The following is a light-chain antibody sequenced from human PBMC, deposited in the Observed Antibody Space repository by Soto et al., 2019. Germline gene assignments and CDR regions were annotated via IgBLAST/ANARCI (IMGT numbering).Light chain of an antibody. Sequence: QSALTQPASVCGSPGQSIAISCTGTSSDVGGYDYVSWYQQHPDKAPKLIIYEVTKRPSGVSNRFSGSKSGNTASLTISGLQPDDEADYYCSSHTSGDTRVFGSGTKLTVL. J-gene: IGLJ1*01. CDR1: SSDVGGYDY. V-gene: IGLV2-14*01. CDR2: EVT. CDR3: SSHTSGDTRV.